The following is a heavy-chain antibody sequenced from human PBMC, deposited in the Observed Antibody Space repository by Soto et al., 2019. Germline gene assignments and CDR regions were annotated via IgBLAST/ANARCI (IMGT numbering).Heavy chain of an antibody. CDR2: MSTSGGST. J-gene: IGHJ6*02. CDR1: GFTFSSYD. Sequence: PGESLKISCAASGFTFSSYDMSWVRQAPGKGPEWVSAMSTSGGSTYYADSVKGRFTISRDNSKNTLYLQMDSLRADDTAVYYCARGPGSCTSGVCYSPGYYGMDVWGQGTTVTVSS. V-gene: IGHV3-23*01. D-gene: IGHD2-8*01. CDR3: ARGPGSCTSGVCYSPGYYGMDV.